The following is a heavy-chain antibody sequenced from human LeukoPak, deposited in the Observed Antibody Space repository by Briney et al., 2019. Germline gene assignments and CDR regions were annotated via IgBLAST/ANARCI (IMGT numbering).Heavy chain of an antibody. J-gene: IGHJ4*02. CDR3: ARGGKLGAHDI. D-gene: IGHD1-26*01. CDR2: MNPNSGNK. V-gene: IGHV1-8*01. Sequence: ASVKVSCKASGYTFTNYDINWVRQASGLGLEWMGWMNPNSGNKDYAQKYRGRIIMTRNTSISTALLELSSLRSEDTAIYYCARGGKLGAHDIWGQGSLVTVSS. CDR1: GYTFTNYD.